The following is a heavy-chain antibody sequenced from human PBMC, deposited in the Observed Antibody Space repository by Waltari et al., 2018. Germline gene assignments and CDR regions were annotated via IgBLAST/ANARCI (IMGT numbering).Heavy chain of an antibody. V-gene: IGHV4-34*01. D-gene: IGHD3-16*01. J-gene: IGHJ3*02. CDR3: ARLYYDYVWGRYAFDI. CDR2: INHSGST. CDR1: GGSFSGYY. Sequence: QVQLQQWGAGLLKPSETLSLTCAVYGGSFSGYYWSWIRQPPGKGLEWIGEINHSGSTNYNPSLKSRVTISVDTSKNQFSLKLSSVTAADTAVYYCARLYYDYVWGRYAFDILGQGTMVTVSS.